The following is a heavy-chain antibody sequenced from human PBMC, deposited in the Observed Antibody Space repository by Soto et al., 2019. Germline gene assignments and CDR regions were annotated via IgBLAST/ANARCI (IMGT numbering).Heavy chain of an antibody. D-gene: IGHD5-18*01. Sequence: EVQLVESGGGLVQPGGSLRLSCAASGFTPFSYYSMNWVRQAPGKGLEWVSFISGRGSHIYYAHSVRGRFTISRDNAKNSLSMEMNNLRVEDTAVYYRARVRGDSYGYVDYWGQGTLVTVSS. CDR3: ARVRGDSYGYVDY. V-gene: IGHV3-48*04. CDR2: ISGRGSHI. J-gene: IGHJ4*02. CDR1: GFTPFSYYS.